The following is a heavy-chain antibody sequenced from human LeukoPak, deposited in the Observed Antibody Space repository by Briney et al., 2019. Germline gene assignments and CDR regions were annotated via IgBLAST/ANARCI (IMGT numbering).Heavy chain of an antibody. J-gene: IGHJ4*02. CDR1: GYTLTELS. CDR3: ATAPWVAVAGTHFDY. D-gene: IGHD6-19*01. CDR2: FDPEDGET. Sequence: GASVKVSCKVSGYTLTELSMHWVRQAPGKGLEWMGGFDPEDGETIYAQKFQGRVTMTEDTSTDTAYMELSSLRSEDTAVYYCATAPWVAVAGTHFDYWGQGTLVTVSS. V-gene: IGHV1-24*01.